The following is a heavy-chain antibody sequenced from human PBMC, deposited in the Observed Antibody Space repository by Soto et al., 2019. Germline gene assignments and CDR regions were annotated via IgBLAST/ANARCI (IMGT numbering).Heavy chain of an antibody. CDR1: GYTFTSYA. CDR3: AGAGVVLTAPDY. J-gene: IGHJ4*02. Sequence: QVQLVQSGAEEKKPGASVKVSCKASGYTFTSYAMHWVRQAPGQRLEWMGWINAGNGNTKYSQKFQGRVTITRDTAASTAYMEVSGLRSEETAEDYGAGAGVVLTAPDYWGQGTLVTVSS. CDR2: INAGNGNT. V-gene: IGHV1-3*05. D-gene: IGHD2-21*02.